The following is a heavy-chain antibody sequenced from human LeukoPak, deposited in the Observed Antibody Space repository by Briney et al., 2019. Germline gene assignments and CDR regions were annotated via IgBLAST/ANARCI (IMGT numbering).Heavy chain of an antibody. V-gene: IGHV1-2*02. Sequence: ASVKVSCKASGYTFTCYYMHWVRQAPGQGLEWMGWINPNSGGTNYAQKFQGRVTMTRDTSISTAYMELSRLRSDDTAVYYCARAPPVLSWFDLWGQGTLVTVSS. J-gene: IGHJ5*02. CDR3: ARAPPVLSWFDL. CDR1: GYTFTCYY. CDR2: INPNSGGT. D-gene: IGHD2-15*01.